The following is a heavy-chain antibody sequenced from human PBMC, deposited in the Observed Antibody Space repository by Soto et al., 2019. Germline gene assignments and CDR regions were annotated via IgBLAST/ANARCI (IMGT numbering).Heavy chain of an antibody. CDR2: ISGSGGST. D-gene: IGHD4-17*01. V-gene: IGHV3-23*01. Sequence: EVQLLESGGGLVQPGGSLRLSCAASGFTFSSYAMSWVRQAPGKGLEWVSAISGSGGSTYYADSEKGRFTISRDNSKNTLYLQMNSLRAEDTAVYYCAKDIGDYGNFDYWGQGTLVTVSS. CDR3: AKDIGDYGNFDY. J-gene: IGHJ4*02. CDR1: GFTFSSYA.